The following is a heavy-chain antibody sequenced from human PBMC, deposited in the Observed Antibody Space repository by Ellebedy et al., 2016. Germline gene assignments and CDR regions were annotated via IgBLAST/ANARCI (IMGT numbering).Heavy chain of an antibody. D-gene: IGHD2-2*01. Sequence: GESLKISCEASGFTFSSHAMSWVRQAPGKGLEWVAVMWANGNNKNYADSIKSRFTVSRDTSRNTVYLQMNSLRAEDTALYFCARDDDTSSRYSRFHHWGQGTQVTVSS. CDR2: MWANGNNK. J-gene: IGHJ1*01. CDR3: ARDDDTSSRYSRFHH. V-gene: IGHV3-33*08. CDR1: GFTFSSHA.